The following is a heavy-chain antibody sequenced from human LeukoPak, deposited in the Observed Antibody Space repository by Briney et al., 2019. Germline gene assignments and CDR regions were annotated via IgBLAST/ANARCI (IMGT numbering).Heavy chain of an antibody. CDR2: IRYDGSNK. J-gene: IGHJ4*02. CDR3: AKVAYNSGGNMDH. CDR1: GFTFSSYA. D-gene: IGHD5-18*01. Sequence: GGSLRLSCAASGFTFSSYAMHWVRQAPGKGLEWVAFIRYDGSNKYYADSAKGRFTISRDNSENTLYLQMNSLTTEDTAVYYCAKVAYNSGGNMDHWGQGTLVTVSS. V-gene: IGHV3-30*02.